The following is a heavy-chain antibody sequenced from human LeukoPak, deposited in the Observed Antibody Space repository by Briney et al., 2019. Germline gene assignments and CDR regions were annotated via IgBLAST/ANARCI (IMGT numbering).Heavy chain of an antibody. D-gene: IGHD3-10*01. CDR1: GYTFTGYY. V-gene: IGHV1-2*02. CDR3: ARDRAHGVPAAY. J-gene: IGHJ4*02. CDR2: INPNSGGT. Sequence: ASVKVSCKASGYTFTGYYMHWVRQPPGQGLEWMGWINPNSGGTNYAQKFQGRVTMTRDTSISTAYMELSRLRSDDTAVYYCARDRAHGVPAAYWGQGTLVTVSS.